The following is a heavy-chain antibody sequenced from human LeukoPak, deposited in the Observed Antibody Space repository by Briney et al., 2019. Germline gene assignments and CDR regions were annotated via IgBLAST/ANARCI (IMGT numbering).Heavy chain of an antibody. D-gene: IGHD3-3*01. CDR1: GYTFTSYD. V-gene: IGHV1-8*01. CDR2: MNPNSGNT. Sequence: ASVKVSCKASGYTFTSYDINWVRQATGQGLEWMGWMNPNSGNTGYAQKFQGRVTMTTNTSISTAYTELRSLRSDDTAVYYCARDHSLITIFGVVTPADAFDIWGQGTMVTVSS. CDR3: ARDHSLITIFGVVTPADAFDI. J-gene: IGHJ3*02.